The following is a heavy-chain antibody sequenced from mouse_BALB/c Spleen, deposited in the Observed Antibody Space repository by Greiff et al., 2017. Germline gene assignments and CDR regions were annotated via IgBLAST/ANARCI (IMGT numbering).Heavy chain of an antibody. V-gene: IGHV5-6-5*01. J-gene: IGHJ1*01. CDR3: AREGSSYWYFDV. Sequence: EVQVVESGGGLVKPGGSLKLSCAASGFTFSSYAMSWVRQTPEKRLEWVASISSGGSTYYPDSVKGRFTISRDNARNILYLQMSSLRSEDTAMYYCAREGSSYWYFDVWGAGTTVTVSS. D-gene: IGHD1-1*01. CDR1: GFTFSSYA. CDR2: ISSGGST.